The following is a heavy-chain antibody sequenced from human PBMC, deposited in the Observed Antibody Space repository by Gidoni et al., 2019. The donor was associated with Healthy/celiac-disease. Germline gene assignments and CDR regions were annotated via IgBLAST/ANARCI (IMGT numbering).Heavy chain of an antibody. D-gene: IGHD4-17*01. V-gene: IGHV1-69*02. J-gene: IGHJ4*02. CDR3: ASPAAYGDEVYYFDY. Sequence: QVQLVQSGAEVKKPGSSVKVSCTASGGTFSSYTISWVRQAPGQGLEWMGRIIPILGIANYAQKFQGRVTITADKSTSTAYMELSSLRSEDTAVYYCASPAAYGDEVYYFDYWGQGTLVTVSS. CDR2: IIPILGIA. CDR1: GGTFSSYT.